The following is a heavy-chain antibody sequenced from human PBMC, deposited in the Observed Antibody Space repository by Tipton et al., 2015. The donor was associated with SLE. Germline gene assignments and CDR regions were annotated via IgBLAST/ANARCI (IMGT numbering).Heavy chain of an antibody. CDR1: GDSISSGFYY. V-gene: IGHV4-61*09. J-gene: IGHJ4*02. Sequence: TLSLTCSVSGDSISSGFYYWSWIRQPAGQGLEWIGHVHTRGSTNYNPSLKSRVTIPLDTSKNQFSLELTSVTAADTAVYFCARGHYDYVKGYFDYWGQGTLVTVSS. CDR3: ARGHYDYVKGYFDY. D-gene: IGHD3-16*01. CDR2: VHTRGST.